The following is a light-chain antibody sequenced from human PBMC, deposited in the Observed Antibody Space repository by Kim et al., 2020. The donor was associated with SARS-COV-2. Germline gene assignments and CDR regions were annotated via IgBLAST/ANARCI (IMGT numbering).Light chain of an antibody. CDR2: QDV. V-gene: IGLV3-25*03. J-gene: IGLJ2*01. Sequence: SYELTQPPSVSVSPGQTATITCSGDGLSKQYSYWYQQKPGQAPVLTIYQDVERPSGIPERFSGSTSGTTVTLTIIAVQAEDEADYYCQSADTSDTSVLFGGGTRLTVL. CDR3: QSADTSDTSVL. CDR1: GLSKQY.